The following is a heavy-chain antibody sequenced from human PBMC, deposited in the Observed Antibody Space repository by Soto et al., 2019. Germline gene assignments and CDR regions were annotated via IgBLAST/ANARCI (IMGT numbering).Heavy chain of an antibody. J-gene: IGHJ6*02. CDR1: GYTFTSYD. CDR2: MNPNSGNT. V-gene: IGHV1-8*01. Sequence: ASVKVSCKASGYTFTSYDINWVRQATGQGLEWMGWMNPNSGNTGYAQKFQGRVTMTRNTSISTAYMELSSLRSEDMAVYYCARDAMAYCGGDCYPSYYYYYGMDVWGQGTTVTVSS. CDR3: ARDAMAYCGGDCYPSYYYYYGMDV. D-gene: IGHD2-21*02.